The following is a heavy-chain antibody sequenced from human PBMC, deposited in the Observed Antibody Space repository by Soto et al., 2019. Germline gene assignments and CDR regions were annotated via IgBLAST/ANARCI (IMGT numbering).Heavy chain of an antibody. CDR3: ARDSGNKIADRPSGTFDP. V-gene: IGHV1-69*13. CDR1: GGTFSSYA. J-gene: IGHJ5*02. CDR2: IIPIFGTA. Sequence: SVKVSCKASGGTFSSYAISWVRQAPGQGLEWMGGIIPIFGTANYAQKFQGRVTITADESTSTAYMELSSLRSEDTAVYYCARDSGNKIADRPSGTFDPWGQGTLVTVSS. D-gene: IGHD6-6*01.